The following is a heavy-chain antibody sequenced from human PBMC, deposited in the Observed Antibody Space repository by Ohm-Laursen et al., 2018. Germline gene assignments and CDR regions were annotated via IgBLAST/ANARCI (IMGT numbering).Heavy chain of an antibody. J-gene: IGHJ4*02. CDR3: ARGLRAEMATPN. V-gene: IGHV1-8*02. Sequence: EASVKVSCKASGYTFTGYYMHWVRQAPGQGLEWMGWINPNSGNTGYAQKFQGRVTMTRNTSISTAYMELSSLRSEDTAVYYCARGLRAEMATPNWGQGTLVTVSS. CDR2: INPNSGNT. CDR1: GYTFTGYY. D-gene: IGHD5-24*01.